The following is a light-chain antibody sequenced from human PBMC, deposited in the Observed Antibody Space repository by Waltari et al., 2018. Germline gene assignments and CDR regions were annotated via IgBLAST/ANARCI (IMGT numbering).Light chain of an antibody. CDR3: QLYNSYSWT. CDR2: KAS. J-gene: IGKJ1*01. CDR1: QSISSW. V-gene: IGKV1-5*03. Sequence: DIQMTQSPSTLSASVGDRVTITCRASQSISSWLAWYQQKPGKAPKLLIYKASSLESGVPSRFSGSGSGTEFTLTISSLQPDDFATYYCQLYNSYSWTFGQVTKVEIK.